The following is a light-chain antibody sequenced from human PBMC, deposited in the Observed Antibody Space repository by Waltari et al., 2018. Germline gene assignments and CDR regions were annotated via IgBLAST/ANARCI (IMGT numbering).Light chain of an antibody. Sequence: SYVVTQPPSVSVAPGETATITCGGDNIGTSRVHWYQQKPGQAPVLVIFYDRDRPSGIPDRFSGSNSGNTATLTISRVEAGDEARYYCHVWHPHVDPGVFGTGTEVTVL. J-gene: IGLJ1*01. V-gene: IGLV3-21*04. CDR3: HVWHPHVDPGV. CDR1: NIGTSR. CDR2: YDR.